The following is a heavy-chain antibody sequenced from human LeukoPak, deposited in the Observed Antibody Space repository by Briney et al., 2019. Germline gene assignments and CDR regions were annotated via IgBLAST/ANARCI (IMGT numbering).Heavy chain of an antibody. CDR2: ISAYNGNT. Sequence: ASVKVSCKASGYTFTSYGISRVRQAPGQGLEWMGWISAYNGNTNYAQKLQGRVTMTTDTSTSTAYMELRSLRSDDTAVYYCARDVSITIFGVVTPYYYYGMDVWGQGTTVTVSS. D-gene: IGHD3-3*01. V-gene: IGHV1-18*01. CDR1: GYTFTSYG. J-gene: IGHJ6*02. CDR3: ARDVSITIFGVVTPYYYYGMDV.